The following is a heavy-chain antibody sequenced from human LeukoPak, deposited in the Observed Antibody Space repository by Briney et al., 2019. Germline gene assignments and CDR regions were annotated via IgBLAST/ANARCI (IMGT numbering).Heavy chain of an antibody. CDR3: AKGGKWDVTPFDY. Sequence: GGSLRLSCAASGFTFTSYSMNWVRQAPGKGLEWVSTISGGGGSTYYADSVKGRFTISRDNSKNTLYLQVNSLRAEDTAVYYCAKGGKWDVTPFDYWGQGALVTVSS. D-gene: IGHD1-26*01. V-gene: IGHV3-23*01. CDR1: GFTFTSYS. CDR2: ISGGGGST. J-gene: IGHJ4*02.